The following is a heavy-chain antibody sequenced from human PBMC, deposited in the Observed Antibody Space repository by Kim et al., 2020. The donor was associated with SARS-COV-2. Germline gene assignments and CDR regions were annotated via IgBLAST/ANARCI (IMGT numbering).Heavy chain of an antibody. CDR3: ARDSPYGSRPESALDY. Sequence: GGSLRLSCAASGFTFSSYWMSWVRQAPGKGLEWVANIKQDGSEKYYVDSVKGRFTISRDNAKNSLYLQMNSLRAEDTAVYYCARDSPYGSRPESALDYWGQGTLVTVSS. J-gene: IGHJ4*02. CDR2: IKQDGSEK. V-gene: IGHV3-7*03. CDR1: GFTFSSYW. D-gene: IGHD3-10*01.